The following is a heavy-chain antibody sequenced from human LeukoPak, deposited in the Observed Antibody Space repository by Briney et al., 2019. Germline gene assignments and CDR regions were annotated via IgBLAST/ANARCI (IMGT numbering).Heavy chain of an antibody. Sequence: GSLRLSCVASGFPFGSFWMSWVRQAPGKGLEWVANIKQDGNQKYYVDSVKGRFTISRDNTKNSLYLQMNSLRAEDTAVYYCARDLANYYDSSGYQDYWGQGTLVTVSS. CDR3: ARDLANYYDSSGYQDY. D-gene: IGHD3-22*01. V-gene: IGHV3-7*03. J-gene: IGHJ4*02. CDR2: IKQDGNQK. CDR1: GFPFGSFW.